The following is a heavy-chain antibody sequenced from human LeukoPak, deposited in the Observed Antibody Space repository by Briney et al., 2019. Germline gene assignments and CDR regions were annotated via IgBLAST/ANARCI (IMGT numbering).Heavy chain of an antibody. CDR1: GGTISNVKW. CDR2: IYRGGST. D-gene: IGHD3-10*01. Sequence: PSETLSLTCGVTGGTISNVKWWSWVRQLPRKGLEWIGEIYRGGSTNYNPYLKSRVAMSVDRYRNQFSLRLNSVTDADTAMYYCAKGEDYGSGTVHFAPWGQGTLVTVSS. CDR3: AKGEDYGSGTVHFAP. V-gene: IGHV4-4*02. J-gene: IGHJ5*02.